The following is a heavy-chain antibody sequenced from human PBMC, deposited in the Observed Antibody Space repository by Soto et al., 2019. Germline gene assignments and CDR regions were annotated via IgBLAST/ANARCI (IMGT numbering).Heavy chain of an antibody. CDR1: GFTFSNAW. CDR3: AKDRSDFWSGYGSVSFDY. CDR2: AKSKNDGGTI. Sequence: EVQLVESGGGLVQPGGSLRLSCAASGFTFSNAWMNWVRQAPGKGLEWVGRAKSKNDGGTIDYAAPVKGRFSISRDDSKNTLDLQMNSLRAEDTAVYYCAKDRSDFWSGYGSVSFDYWGQGTLVTVSS. D-gene: IGHD3-3*01. J-gene: IGHJ4*02. V-gene: IGHV3-15*07.